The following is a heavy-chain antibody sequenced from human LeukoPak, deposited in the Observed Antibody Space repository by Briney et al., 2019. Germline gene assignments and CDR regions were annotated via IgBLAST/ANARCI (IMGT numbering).Heavy chain of an antibody. Sequence: GGSLRLSCTASGITFSSYAMGWVRQAPGKGLEWVANIKQDGSEKYYVDSVKGRFTISRDNAKNSLYLQMNSLRAEDTAVYYCARERWLDLGEFDYWGQGTLVTVSS. CDR3: ARERWLDLGEFDY. CDR1: GITFSSYA. J-gene: IGHJ4*02. V-gene: IGHV3-7*03. D-gene: IGHD6-19*01. CDR2: IKQDGSEK.